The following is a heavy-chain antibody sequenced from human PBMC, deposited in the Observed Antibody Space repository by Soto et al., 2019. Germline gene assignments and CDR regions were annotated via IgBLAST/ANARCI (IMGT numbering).Heavy chain of an antibody. J-gene: IGHJ6*02. V-gene: IGHV1-69*13. Sequence: ASVKVSCKASGYTFTGYSMHWMRQAPGQGPEWMGWINPKTGTANYAQKFQGRVTITADESTSTAYMELSSLRSEDTAVYYCASAVVPAAIHPRGDYYYGMDVWCQGTTVTVSS. CDR2: INPKTGTA. D-gene: IGHD2-2*02. CDR3: ASAVVPAAIHPRGDYYYGMDV. CDR1: GYTFTGYS.